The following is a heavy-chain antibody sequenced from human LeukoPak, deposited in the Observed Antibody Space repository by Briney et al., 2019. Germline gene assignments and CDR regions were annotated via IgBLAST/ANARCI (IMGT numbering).Heavy chain of an antibody. CDR1: GGSISSYY. D-gene: IGHD3-22*01. J-gene: IGHJ2*01. CDR2: IYTSGST. V-gene: IGHV4-4*07. Sequence: SETLSLTCTVSGGSISSYYWSWIRQPAGKGLQWIGRIYTSGSTNYNPSLKSRVTMSVDTSKNQFSLKLTSVTAADTAVYYCARAYYDTSGYPGWHFDLWGRGTLVTVSS. CDR3: ARAYYDTSGYPGWHFDL.